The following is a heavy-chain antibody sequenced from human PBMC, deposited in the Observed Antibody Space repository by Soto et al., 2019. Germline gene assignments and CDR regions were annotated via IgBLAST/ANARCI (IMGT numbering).Heavy chain of an antibody. V-gene: IGHV1-18*01. CDR2: ISAYNGNT. D-gene: IGHD6-13*01. CDR3: ARDHGIAAAGTLDP. CDR1: GYTFTSYG. J-gene: IGHJ5*02. Sequence: VASVKVSCKASGYTFTSYGISWVRQAPGQGLEWMGWISAYNGNTNYAQKLQGRVTMTTDTSTSTAYMELRSLRSDDTAVYYCARDHGIAAAGTLDPWGQGTLVTVSS.